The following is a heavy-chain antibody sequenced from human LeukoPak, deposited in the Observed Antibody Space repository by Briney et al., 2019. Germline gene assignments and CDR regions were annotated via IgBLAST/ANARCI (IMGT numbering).Heavy chain of an antibody. CDR3: ARAGMRTIFGVANYYYYMDV. V-gene: IGHV3-30*01. D-gene: IGHD3-3*01. Sequence: PGGSLRLSCAASGFTFSSYAMHWVRQAPGKGLEWVAVISYDGSNKYYADSVKGRFTISRDNSKNTLYLQMNSLRAEDTAVYYCARAGMRTIFGVANYYYYMDVWGKGTTVTVSS. CDR1: GFTFSSYA. J-gene: IGHJ6*03. CDR2: ISYDGSNK.